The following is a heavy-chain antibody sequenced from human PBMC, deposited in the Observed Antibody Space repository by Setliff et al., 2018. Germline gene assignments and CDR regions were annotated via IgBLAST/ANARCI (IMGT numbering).Heavy chain of an antibody. J-gene: IGHJ2*01. CDR3: ARNPDFLQYSFDL. D-gene: IGHD5-12*01. Sequence: SETLSLTCTVSGASINSDYYWTWTRQAPGKGLEWIGEINHSGTTNYNPSLKSRVTISVDTSKSQFSLKLSSMTAADTALYYCARNPDFLQYSFDLWGRGTLVTVSS. V-gene: IGHV4-34*01. CDR1: GASINSDYY. CDR2: INHSGTT.